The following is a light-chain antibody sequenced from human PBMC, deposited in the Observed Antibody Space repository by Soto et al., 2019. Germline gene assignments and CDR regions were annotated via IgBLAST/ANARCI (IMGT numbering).Light chain of an antibody. Sequence: EIVMTQSPATLSVSPGERATLSCRASQSVSSKLAWYQQKPGQGPRLLIYGASTRATGIPARFSGSGSETEFPLTISSLQSEDFAVYYCQHYSTWLWTFGQGTKVDI. V-gene: IGKV3-15*01. CDR3: QHYSTWLWT. CDR1: QSVSSK. J-gene: IGKJ1*01. CDR2: GAS.